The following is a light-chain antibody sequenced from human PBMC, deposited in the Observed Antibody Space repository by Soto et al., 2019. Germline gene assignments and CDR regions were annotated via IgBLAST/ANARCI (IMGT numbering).Light chain of an antibody. CDR3: NSYTSSTAYV. CDR2: EVS. V-gene: IGLV2-14*01. CDR1: SSDVGGYNY. J-gene: IGLJ1*01. Sequence: QSALTQPASVSGSPGQSITISCTGTSSDVGGYNYVSWYQLHPGKAPKLIIYEVSNRPSGVSNRFSGSKSGNTASLTISGLQAEDEADYYCNSYTSSTAYVFGTGTTLTVL.